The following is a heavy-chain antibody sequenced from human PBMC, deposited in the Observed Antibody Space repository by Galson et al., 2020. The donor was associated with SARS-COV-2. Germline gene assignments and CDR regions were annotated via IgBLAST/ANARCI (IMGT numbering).Heavy chain of an antibody. J-gene: IGHJ4*02. V-gene: IGHV4-59*11. CDR2: IYSSGDT. Sequence: SETLSLTCTVSGGPIRGHYRNWIRPPPGKGLGWLGYIYSSGDTNYNPSLKSRLTISVDMSENQFSLKLSSVTAADTAVYYCARAPYVGYDYWGQGTLVSVSS. D-gene: IGHD3-10*02. CDR1: GGPIRGHY. CDR3: ARAPYVGYDY.